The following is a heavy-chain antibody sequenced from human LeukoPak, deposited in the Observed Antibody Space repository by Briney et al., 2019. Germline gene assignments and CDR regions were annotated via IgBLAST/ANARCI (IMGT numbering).Heavy chain of an antibody. J-gene: IGHJ3*02. D-gene: IGHD1-1*01. Sequence: PGGSLRLSCAASGFSFSSYSMNWVRQAPGKGLEWISNIRSRSSGTYYADSVQGRFTISRDDAKSSLYLQMNSLSDEDTAAYYCARDLDWAFDIWGQGTVVTVST. CDR3: ARDLDWAFDI. CDR2: IRSRSSGT. V-gene: IGHV3-48*02. CDR1: GFSFSSYS.